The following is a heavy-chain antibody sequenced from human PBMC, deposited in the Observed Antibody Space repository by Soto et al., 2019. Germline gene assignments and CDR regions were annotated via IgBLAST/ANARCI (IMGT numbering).Heavy chain of an antibody. J-gene: IGHJ4*02. CDR2: IIPIFGTA. Sequence: SVKVSCQASGGTFRSYAISWVRQAPGQGLEWMGGIIPIFGTANYAQKFQGRVTITADESTSTAYMELSSLRSEDTAVYYCARGYYDSSGDFDYWGQGTLVTVSS. CDR3: ARGYYDSSGDFDY. CDR1: GGTFRSYA. D-gene: IGHD3-22*01. V-gene: IGHV1-69*13.